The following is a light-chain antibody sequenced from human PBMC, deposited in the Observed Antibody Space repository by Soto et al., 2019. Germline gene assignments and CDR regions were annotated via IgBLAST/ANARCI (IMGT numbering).Light chain of an antibody. J-gene: IGKJ4*01. CDR3: MQALQTPLT. Sequence: DIVMTQSPLSLPVTPGEPASISCRSSQSLLHSDSYNYLDWYLQKPGQSPQLLIYLGSNRASGVPDRFSGSGSGTDFTLKISRVEAEDVGIYYCMQALQTPLTLGGGTKVDIK. CDR1: QSLLHSDSYNY. V-gene: IGKV2-28*01. CDR2: LGS.